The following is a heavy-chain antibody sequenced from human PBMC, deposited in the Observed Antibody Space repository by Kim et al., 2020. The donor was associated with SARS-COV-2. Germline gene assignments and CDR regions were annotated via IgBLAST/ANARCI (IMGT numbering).Heavy chain of an antibody. D-gene: IGHD3-16*02. J-gene: IGHJ6*02. Sequence: GESLKISCKGSGYSFTSYWIGWVRQMPGKGLEWMGIIYPGDSDTRYSPSFQGQVTISADKSISTAYLQWSSLKASDTAMYYCARHRIVRPNKGLNYYYYGMDVWGQGTTVTVSS. CDR1: GYSFTSYW. V-gene: IGHV5-51*01. CDR3: ARHRIVRPNKGLNYYYYGMDV. CDR2: IYPGDSDT.